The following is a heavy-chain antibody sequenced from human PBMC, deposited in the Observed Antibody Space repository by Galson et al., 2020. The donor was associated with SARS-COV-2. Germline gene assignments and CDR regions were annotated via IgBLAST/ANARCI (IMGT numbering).Heavy chain of an antibody. J-gene: IGHJ4*02. CDR2: MNPNSGNP. Sequence: ASVKVSCKASGYTFTSYDINWVRQATGPGLEWMGWMNPNSGNPGYAQKFQGRVTMTRNTSIRTAYMELSSLRSEDTAVYYCARGGYSSGWFLDYWGQGTLVTVSS. CDR1: GYTFTSYD. CDR3: ARGGYSSGWFLDY. D-gene: IGHD6-19*01. V-gene: IGHV1-8*01.